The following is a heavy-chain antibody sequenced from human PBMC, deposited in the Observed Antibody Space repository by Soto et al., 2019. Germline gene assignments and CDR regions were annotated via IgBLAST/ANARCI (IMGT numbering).Heavy chain of an antibody. CDR3: ARGLNGYLHYFDY. V-gene: IGHV1-3*01. Sequence: ASVKVSCKVSGYTLTELSMPWVRQAPGQRLEWMGWINAGNGNTKYSQKFQGRVTITRDTSASTAYMELSSLRSEDTAVYYCARGLNGYLHYFDYWGQGTLVTVSS. J-gene: IGHJ4*02. CDR1: GYTLTELS. CDR2: INAGNGNT. D-gene: IGHD5-18*01.